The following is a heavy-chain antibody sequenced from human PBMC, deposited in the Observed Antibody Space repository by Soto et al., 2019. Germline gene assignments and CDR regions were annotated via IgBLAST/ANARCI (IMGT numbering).Heavy chain of an antibody. CDR1: GYTFTGYY. V-gene: IGHV1-2*04. J-gene: IGHJ3*02. CDR3: ARTLTSSSYAFDI. Sequence: ASVKVSCKASGYTFTGYYMRWVRQAPGQGLEWMGWINPNSGGTNYAQKFQGWVTMTRDTSISTAYMELSRLRSDDTAVYYCARTLTSSSYAFDIWGQGTMVTVSS. CDR2: INPNSGGT. D-gene: IGHD6-6*01.